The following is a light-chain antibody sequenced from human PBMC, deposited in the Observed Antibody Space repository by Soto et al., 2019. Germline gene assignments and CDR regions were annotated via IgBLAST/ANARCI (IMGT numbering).Light chain of an antibody. V-gene: IGKV1-39*01. CDR3: QQYGTSEII. J-gene: IGKJ5*01. CDR2: DAS. Sequence: DIQMTQSPSSLSASVGNRVTITCRASQSISTYLNWYQKKPGKAPNLLIYDASRLQSGVPSRFSGSGSGTDFTLTISRLETEDFAVFYCQQYGTSEIIFGQGTRLEI. CDR1: QSISTY.